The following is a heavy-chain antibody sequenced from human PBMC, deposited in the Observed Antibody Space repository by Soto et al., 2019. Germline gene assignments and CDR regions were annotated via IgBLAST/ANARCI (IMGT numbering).Heavy chain of an antibody. V-gene: IGHV3-15*07. CDR1: GFSFSNAW. CDR3: TTYFASV. D-gene: IGHD3-10*01. J-gene: IGHJ4*02. CDR2: IKSKTDGETI. Sequence: EVQLVESGGGLIKGGGSLRLSCAASGFSFSNAWMNWVRQAPGKGLEWVCRIKSKTDGETIDYAAPVKGRFTISRDDSKNTLYLQMNSLKTEDTGMYYCTTYFASVWGQGTLVTVSS.